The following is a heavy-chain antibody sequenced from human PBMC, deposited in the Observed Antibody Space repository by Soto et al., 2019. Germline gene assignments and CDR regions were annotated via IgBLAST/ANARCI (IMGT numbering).Heavy chain of an antibody. CDR3: ARDREMATITYYDYGMDV. Sequence: QVQLVQSGAEVKKPGSSVKVSCKASGGTFSSYAISWVRQAPGQGLEWMGGIIPIFGTANYAQKFQGRVTITADESTSTAYMELSSLRSEDTAVYYCARDREMATITYYDYGMDVWGQGTTVTVSS. CDR2: IIPIFGTA. D-gene: IGHD5-12*01. CDR1: GGTFSSYA. J-gene: IGHJ6*02. V-gene: IGHV1-69*01.